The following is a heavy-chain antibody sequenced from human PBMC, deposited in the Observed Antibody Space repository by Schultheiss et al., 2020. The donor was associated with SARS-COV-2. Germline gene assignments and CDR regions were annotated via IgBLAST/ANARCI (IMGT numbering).Heavy chain of an antibody. V-gene: IGHV3-21*01. CDR2: ISSSSSYI. CDR3: ARDGDQYSPDV. D-gene: IGHD2-21*01. CDR1: GFTFSSYA. Sequence: GGSLRLSCAASGFTFSSYAMSWVRQAPGKGLEWVSAISSSSSYIYYADSVKGRFTISRDNAKNSLYLQMNSLRAEDTAVYYCARDGDQYSPDVWGKGTTVTVSS. J-gene: IGHJ6*04.